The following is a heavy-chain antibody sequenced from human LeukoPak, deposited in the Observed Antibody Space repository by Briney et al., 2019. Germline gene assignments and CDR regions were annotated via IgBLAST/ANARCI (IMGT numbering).Heavy chain of an antibody. V-gene: IGHV3-15*01. CDR3: PTDGGAWIQLWDPY. CDR2: IKSKTDGGTT. CDR1: GFTFSNAW. J-gene: IGHJ4*02. D-gene: IGHD5-18*01. Sequence: GGSLRLSCAASGFTFSNAWMSWVRQAPGKGLEWVGRIKSKTDGGTTDYAAPVKGRFTISRDDSKNTLYLQMNSLKTEDTAVYYCPTDGGAWIQLWDPYWGQGTLVTVSS.